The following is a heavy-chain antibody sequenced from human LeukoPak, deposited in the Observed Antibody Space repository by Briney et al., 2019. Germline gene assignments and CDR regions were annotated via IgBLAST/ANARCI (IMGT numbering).Heavy chain of an antibody. Sequence: ASVKVSCKASGYTFTSYTMDWVRQDTGQGLEWMGWMNPNSGNTGYAQKFQGRVTMTRNTSISTAYMELSSLRSEDTAVYYCARKSMTPWGQGTLVTVSS. CDR3: ARKSMTP. J-gene: IGHJ5*02. V-gene: IGHV1-8*02. CDR1: GYTFTSYT. CDR2: MNPNSGNT.